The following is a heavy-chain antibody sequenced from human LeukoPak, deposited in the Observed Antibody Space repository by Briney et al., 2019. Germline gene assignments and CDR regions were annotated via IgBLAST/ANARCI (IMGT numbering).Heavy chain of an antibody. CDR3: ARDSGWLGSYYYGMDV. CDR1: GGSFSGYY. J-gene: IGHJ6*02. V-gene: IGHV4-34*01. Sequence: SETLSLTCAVYGGSFSGYYWSWIRQPPGKGLEWIGEINHSGSTNYNPSFKSRVTISVDTSKNQFSLKLSSVTAADTAVYYCARDSGWLGSYYYGMDVWGQGTTVTVSS. D-gene: IGHD6-19*01. CDR2: INHSGST.